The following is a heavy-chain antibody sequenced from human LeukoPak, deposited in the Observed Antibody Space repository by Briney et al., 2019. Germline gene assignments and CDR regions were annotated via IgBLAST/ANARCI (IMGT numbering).Heavy chain of an antibody. D-gene: IGHD3-3*01. V-gene: IGHV3-64D*06. Sequence: GGSLRLSCSASGFTFSSYAMHWVRQAPGKGLEYVSAISSNGGSTYYADPVKGRFTISRDNSKNTLYLQMSSLRAEDTAVYYCVKGSAVPDAYYYYGMDVWGKGTTVTVSS. CDR2: ISSNGGST. CDR1: GFTFSSYA. CDR3: VKGSAVPDAYYYYGMDV. J-gene: IGHJ6*04.